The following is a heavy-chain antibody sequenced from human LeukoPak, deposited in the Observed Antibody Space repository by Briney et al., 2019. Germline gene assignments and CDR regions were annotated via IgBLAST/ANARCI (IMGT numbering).Heavy chain of an antibody. Sequence: PGGSLRLSCAASGFTFNSYAMSWVRQAPWERLQWVSGISDSGGNTYYADSVRGRFTISRDNSKNTLYLQMNSLRAEDTAVYYCAKAVNYYYYGMDVWGQGTTVTVSS. D-gene: IGHD4-11*01. J-gene: IGHJ6*02. V-gene: IGHV3-23*01. CDR3: AKAVNYYYYGMDV. CDR1: GFTFNSYA. CDR2: ISDSGGNT.